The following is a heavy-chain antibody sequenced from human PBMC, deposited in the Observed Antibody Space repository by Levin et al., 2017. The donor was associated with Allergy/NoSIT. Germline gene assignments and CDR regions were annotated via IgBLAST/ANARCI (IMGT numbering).Heavy chain of an antibody. Sequence: SCAASGFTFDDYGMSWVRQAPGKGLEWVSGINWNGGSTGYADSVKGRFTISRDNAKNSLYLQMNSLRAEDTALYYCARGCSSTSCYRSSLSFLDYWGQGTLVTVSS. CDR3: ARGCSSTSCYRSSLSFLDY. V-gene: IGHV3-20*04. D-gene: IGHD2-2*01. CDR2: INWNGGST. CDR1: GFTFDDYG. J-gene: IGHJ4*02.